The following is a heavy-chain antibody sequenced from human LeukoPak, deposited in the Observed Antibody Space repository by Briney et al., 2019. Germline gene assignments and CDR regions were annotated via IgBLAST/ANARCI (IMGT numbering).Heavy chain of an antibody. CDR1: GYTFTGYY. V-gene: IGHV1-2*02. J-gene: IGHJ4*02. D-gene: IGHD1-26*01. Sequence: AASVKVSCKASGYTFTGYYMHWVRQAPGQGLEWMGWINPNSGDTNSPQKFQGRVTMTRDTSISTAYMELSRLRSDDTAVYYCARGPRWDPHFDYWGQGTLVTVSS. CDR2: INPNSGDT. CDR3: ARGPRWDPHFDY.